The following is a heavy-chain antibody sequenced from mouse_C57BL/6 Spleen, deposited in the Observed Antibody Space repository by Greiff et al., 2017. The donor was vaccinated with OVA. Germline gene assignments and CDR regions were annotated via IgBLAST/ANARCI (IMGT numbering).Heavy chain of an antibody. CDR1: GYSITSGYY. CDR3: ARDYDGWGY. J-gene: IGHJ4*01. CDR2: ISYDGSN. V-gene: IGHV3-6*01. D-gene: IGHD2-3*01. Sequence: EVKVEESGPGLVKPSQSLSLTCSVTGYSITSGYYWNWIRQFPGNKLEWMGYISYDGSNNYNPSLKNRISITRDTSKNQFFLKLNSVTTEDTATYYCARDYDGWGYWGQGTSVTVSS.